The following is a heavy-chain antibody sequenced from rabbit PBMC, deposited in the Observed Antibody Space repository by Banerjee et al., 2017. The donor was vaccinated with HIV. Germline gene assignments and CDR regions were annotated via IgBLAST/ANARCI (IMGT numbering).Heavy chain of an antibody. Sequence: QEQLEESGGGLVQPGGSLKLSCKASGIDFSPFAISWVRQAPGKGLEWIAYIYPHGGSADYASWVNGRFTLSLDNAQNTAFLRMTSLTAADTATYFCARGGYSAGGAGYAYEHYFGLWGPGTLVTVS. CDR2: IYPHGGSA. D-gene: IGHD6-1*01. CDR3: ARGGYSAGGAGYAYEHYFGL. CDR1: GIDFSPFA. V-gene: IGHV1S47*01. J-gene: IGHJ4*01.